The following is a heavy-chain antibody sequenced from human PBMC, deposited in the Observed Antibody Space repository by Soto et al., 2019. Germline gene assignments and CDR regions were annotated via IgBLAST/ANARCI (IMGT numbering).Heavy chain of an antibody. CDR1: GFTFSSYA. D-gene: IGHD2-2*01. CDR3: AKEGSYCSSTSCYAGTAYYYYGMDV. V-gene: IGHV3-23*01. J-gene: IGHJ6*02. Sequence: GGSLRLSCAASGFTFSSYAMSWVRQAPEKGLEWVSAISGSGGRTYYADSEKGRFTISRDNSKNTRYLQMNSLRAEDTAVYYCAKEGSYCSSTSCYAGTAYYYYGMDVWGQGTTVTVSS. CDR2: ISGSGGRT.